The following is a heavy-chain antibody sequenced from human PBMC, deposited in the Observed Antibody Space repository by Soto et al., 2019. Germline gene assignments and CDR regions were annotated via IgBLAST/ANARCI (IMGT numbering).Heavy chain of an antibody. CDR1: GGSFSGYY. CDR2: INHSGST. J-gene: IGHJ4*02. V-gene: IGHV4-34*01. CDR3: ARGGYDFWSGYYSSHDY. Sequence: SETLSLTCAVYGGSFSGYYWSWMRQPPGKGLEWIGEINHSGSTNYNPSLKSRVTISVDASKNQFSLKLSSVTAADTAVYYCARGGYDFWSGYYSSHDYWGQGTLVTVSS. D-gene: IGHD3-3*01.